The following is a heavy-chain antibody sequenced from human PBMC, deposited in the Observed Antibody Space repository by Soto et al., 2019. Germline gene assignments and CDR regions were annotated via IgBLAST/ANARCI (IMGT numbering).Heavy chain of an antibody. Sequence: ETLSLTCTVSGGSISTYYWNWIRQPPGKGLEWIGYIHDSGSTKYNPSLKSRVTMSLDMSKNQFSLRLTSVTAADTAVYFCARGYSSSLTKFDPWGQGTLVTVSS. J-gene: IGHJ5*02. D-gene: IGHD6-13*01. V-gene: IGHV4-59*12. CDR3: ARGYSSSLTKFDP. CDR2: IHDSGST. CDR1: GGSISTYY.